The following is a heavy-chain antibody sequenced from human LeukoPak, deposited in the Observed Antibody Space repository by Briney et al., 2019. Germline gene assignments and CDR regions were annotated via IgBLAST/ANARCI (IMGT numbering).Heavy chain of an antibody. CDR3: AKDRGYAFDI. D-gene: IGHD3-10*01. Sequence: GRSLRLSCVASGFALSMYTLHWVRQAPGKGLECVAVASYDGGNKYYADSVKGRFTISRDNSKNTLYLQMNSLKAEDTAMYYCAKDRGYAFDIWGQGTMVTVSS. J-gene: IGHJ3*02. CDR2: ASYDGGNK. CDR1: GFALSMYT. V-gene: IGHV3-30-3*01.